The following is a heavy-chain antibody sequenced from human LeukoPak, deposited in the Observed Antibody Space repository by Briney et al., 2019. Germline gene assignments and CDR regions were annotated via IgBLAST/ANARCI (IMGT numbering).Heavy chain of an antibody. V-gene: IGHV3-23*01. Sequence: GGSLRLSCAASGFTFSSYAMSWVRQAPGKGLEWVSVMSGSGGSTYYADSVKGRFTISRDNSKNTLYLQMNSLRAEDTAIYYCAKEGTLFSELLYYFDYWGQGTLVTVSS. CDR3: AKEGTLFSELLYYFDY. J-gene: IGHJ4*02. D-gene: IGHD1-26*01. CDR1: GFTFSSYA. CDR2: MSGSGGST.